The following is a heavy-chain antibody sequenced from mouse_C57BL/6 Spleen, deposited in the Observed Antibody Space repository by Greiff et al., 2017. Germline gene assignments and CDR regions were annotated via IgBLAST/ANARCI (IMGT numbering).Heavy chain of an antibody. CDR3: ARGVYYDYDDYAMDY. J-gene: IGHJ4*01. D-gene: IGHD2-4*01. V-gene: IGHV1-61*01. Sequence: VQLQQPGAELVRPGSSVKLSCKASGYTFTSYWMDWVKQRPGQGLEWIGNIYPSDSETHYNQKFKDKATLTVDKSSSTAYMQLSSLTSEDSAVYYCARGVYYDYDDYAMDYWGQGTSVTVSS. CDR2: IYPSDSET. CDR1: GYTFTSYW.